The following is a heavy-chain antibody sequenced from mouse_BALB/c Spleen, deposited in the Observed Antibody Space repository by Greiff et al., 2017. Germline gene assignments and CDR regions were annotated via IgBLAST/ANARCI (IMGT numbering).Heavy chain of an antibody. CDR2: ISYSGST. Sequence: EVKLVESGPGLVKPSQSLSLTCTVTGYSITSDYAWNWIRQFPGNKLEWMGYISYSGSTSYNPSLKSRISITRDTSKNQFFLQLNSVTTEDTATYYCARSGYRYLYAMDYWGQGTSVTVSS. J-gene: IGHJ4*01. CDR3: ARSGYRYLYAMDY. V-gene: IGHV3-2*02. CDR1: GYSITSDYA. D-gene: IGHD2-14*01.